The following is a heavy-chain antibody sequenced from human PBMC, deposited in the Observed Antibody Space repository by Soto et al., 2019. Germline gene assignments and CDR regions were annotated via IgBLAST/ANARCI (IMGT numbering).Heavy chain of an antibody. V-gene: IGHV1-8*01. CDR3: ARGVGRPVATIYYYYYYMDV. J-gene: IGHJ6*03. CDR2: MNPNSGNT. Sequence: ASVKVSCKASGYTFTSYDINWVRQATGQGLEWMGWMNPNSGNTGYAQKFQGRVTMTRNTSISTAYMELSSLRSEDTAVYYCARGVGRPVATIYYYYYYMDVWGKGTTVTVSS. CDR1: GYTFTSYD. D-gene: IGHD5-12*01.